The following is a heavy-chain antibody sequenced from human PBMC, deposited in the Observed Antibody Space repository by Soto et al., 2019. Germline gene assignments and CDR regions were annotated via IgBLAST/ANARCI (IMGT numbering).Heavy chain of an antibody. J-gene: IGHJ4*02. CDR2: VYASGST. Sequence: EVQLVESGGGLVQPGESLRLSCAASEFSVSSNYISWVRQAPGKGLEWVSVVYASGSTYYTDFVRGRFTISRDNSKNILYLQMNSLRAEDTAVYYCARNPYCFTTGCYYTDYWGQGTLVTVSS. CDR3: ARNPYCFTTGCYYTDY. D-gene: IGHD2-2*01. CDR1: EFSVSSNY. V-gene: IGHV3-66*01.